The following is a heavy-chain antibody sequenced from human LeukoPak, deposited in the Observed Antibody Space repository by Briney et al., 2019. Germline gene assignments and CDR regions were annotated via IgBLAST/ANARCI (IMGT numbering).Heavy chain of an antibody. CDR1: GGSISSYY. Sequence: SETLSLTCTVSGGSISSYYWSWIRQPPGKGLEWIGYIYTSGSTNYKPSLKSRVTISVDTSKNQFSLKLSSVTAADTAVYYCACCRDYYYYYYMDVWGKGTTVTVSS. J-gene: IGHJ6*03. V-gene: IGHV4-4*09. CDR3: ACCRDYYYYYYMDV. D-gene: IGHD2-15*01. CDR2: IYTSGST.